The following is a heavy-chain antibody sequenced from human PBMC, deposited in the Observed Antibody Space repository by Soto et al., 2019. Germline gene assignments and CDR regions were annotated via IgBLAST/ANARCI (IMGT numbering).Heavy chain of an antibody. J-gene: IGHJ5*02. Sequence: GGSLRLSCAASGFTFSSYAIHWVRQAPGKGLEWVEVISYDGSNKYYADSVKGRFTISRDNSKNTLYLQMNSLRAEDTAVYYCARDTVVPAAISWFDPWGQGTLVTVSS. V-gene: IGHV3-30-3*01. CDR1: GFTFSSYA. D-gene: IGHD2-2*02. CDR2: ISYDGSNK. CDR3: ARDTVVPAAISWFDP.